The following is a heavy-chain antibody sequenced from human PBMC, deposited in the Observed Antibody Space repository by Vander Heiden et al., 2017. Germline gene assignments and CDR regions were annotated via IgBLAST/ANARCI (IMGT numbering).Heavy chain of an antibody. V-gene: IGHV4-4*02. CDR2: IYHVGST. J-gene: IGHJ4*02. Sequence: QVQLQESGPGLVKPSGTLSLTCAVSGDSISNSNWWSWVRQSPGKGLEWIGEIYHVGSTNYNPSLKSRAIMSVDKSKNQFSLTLKFVTAADTAVYYCARTDWSGGGVPGSDYWGQGILVTVSS. CDR3: ARTDWSGGGVPGSDY. CDR1: GDSISNSNW. D-gene: IGHD2-21*01.